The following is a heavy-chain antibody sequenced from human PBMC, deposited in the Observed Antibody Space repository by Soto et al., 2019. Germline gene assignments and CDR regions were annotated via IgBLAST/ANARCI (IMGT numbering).Heavy chain of an antibody. CDR1: GGSISSGDYY. Sequence: SETLSLTCTVSGGSISSGDYYWSWIRQPPGKGLEWIGYIYYSGSTYYNPSLKSRVTISVDTSKNQFSLKLSSVTAADTAVYYCARDRDYDYVWGSYRPYYYYYYGMDVWGQGTTVTVSS. J-gene: IGHJ6*02. CDR2: IYYSGST. CDR3: ARDRDYDYVWGSYRPYYYYYYGMDV. D-gene: IGHD3-16*02. V-gene: IGHV4-30-4*01.